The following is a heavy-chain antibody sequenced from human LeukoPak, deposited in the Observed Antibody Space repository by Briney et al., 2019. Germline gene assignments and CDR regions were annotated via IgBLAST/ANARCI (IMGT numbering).Heavy chain of an antibody. Sequence: GGSLRLSCLASGFTFSIYAMDWVRQAPGQGLKWVSAVGAGADTYYADSVKGRFTISRDNSKNTLYLEVISLTAEDTAVYYCAKDDAWLRFGEWSQGTLVTVSS. CDR3: AKDDAWLRFGE. J-gene: IGHJ4*02. CDR1: GFTFSIYA. V-gene: IGHV3-23*01. D-gene: IGHD3-10*01. CDR2: VGAGADT.